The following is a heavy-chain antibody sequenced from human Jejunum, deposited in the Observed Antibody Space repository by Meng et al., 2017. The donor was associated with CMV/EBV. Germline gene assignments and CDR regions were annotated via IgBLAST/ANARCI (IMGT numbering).Heavy chain of an antibody. D-gene: IGHD6-19*01. CDR3: AHQAVAGTRGWFDP. CDR2: INPSSGGT. V-gene: IGHV1-2*06. J-gene: IGHJ5*02. Sequence: QVQLVQSGAEVKKPGASVKVSCKASGYTFTGYYMHWVQQAPGQGLEWMGRINPSSGGTNYAQKFQGRVTMTRDTSISTAYMELSRLRSDDTAVYYCAHQAVAGTRGWFDPWGQGTLVTVSS. CDR1: GYTFTGYY.